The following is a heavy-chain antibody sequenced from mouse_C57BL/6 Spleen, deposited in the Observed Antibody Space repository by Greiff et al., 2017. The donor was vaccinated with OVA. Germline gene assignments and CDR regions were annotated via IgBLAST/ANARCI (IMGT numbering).Heavy chain of an antibody. CDR3: ARLLRNAMDY. Sequence: EVQLQQSGPELVKPGASVKISCKASGYSFTGYYMNWVKQSPEKSLEWIGEINPSTGGTTYNQKFKAKATLTVDKSSSTAYMQRKSLTSEDSAVYYCARLLRNAMDYWGQGTSVTVSS. V-gene: IGHV1-42*01. J-gene: IGHJ4*01. CDR1: GYSFTGYY. D-gene: IGHD1-1*01. CDR2: INPSTGGT.